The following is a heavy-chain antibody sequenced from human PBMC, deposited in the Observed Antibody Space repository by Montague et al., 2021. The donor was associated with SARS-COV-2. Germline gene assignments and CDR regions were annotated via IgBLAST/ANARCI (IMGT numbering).Heavy chain of an antibody. J-gene: IGHJ4*02. CDR3: AGTEGSGWYRGVDY. Sequence: SETLSLTCTVSGGSVSSSYWSWIRQPPGKGLEWMAYSYHSGSTDYNNSPKRRVTISVDTSTNQYSLKLTSATAADAAVYYCAGTEGSGWYRGVDYWGQGTLVTVSS. V-gene: IGHV4-59*02. CDR1: GGSVSSSY. D-gene: IGHD6-19*01. CDR2: SYHSGST.